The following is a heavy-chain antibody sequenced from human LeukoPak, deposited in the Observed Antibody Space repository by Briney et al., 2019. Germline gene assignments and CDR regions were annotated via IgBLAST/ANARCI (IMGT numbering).Heavy chain of an antibody. CDR2: ISAYNGNT. CDR3: ARDADTVRDRGYCSSTSCHGYWFDP. CDR1: GYTLTSYG. D-gene: IGHD2-2*01. V-gene: IGHV1-18*01. Sequence: ASVKVSCKASGYTLTSYGFSWVRQAPGQGLEWMGWISAYNGNTNYAQKLQGRVTMTTDTPTSTAYMELRSLRSDDTAVYYCARDADTVRDRGYCSSTSCHGYWFDPWGQGTLVTVSS. J-gene: IGHJ5*02.